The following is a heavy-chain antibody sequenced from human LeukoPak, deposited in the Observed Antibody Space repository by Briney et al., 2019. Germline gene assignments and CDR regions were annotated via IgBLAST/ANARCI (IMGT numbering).Heavy chain of an antibody. Sequence: ASVKVSCRTSGYTFTSYGISWVRQAPGQGLEWMGVINPSGGSARYAQKLQGRVTMTRDTSTSTLYVELSRLRHEDTAMYYCARDRVIIIAAGIYYHAMDAWGQGTSVTVSS. V-gene: IGHV1-46*04. CDR3: ARDRVIIIAAGIYYHAMDA. J-gene: IGHJ6*02. D-gene: IGHD3-10*01. CDR2: INPSGGSA. CDR1: GYTFTSYG.